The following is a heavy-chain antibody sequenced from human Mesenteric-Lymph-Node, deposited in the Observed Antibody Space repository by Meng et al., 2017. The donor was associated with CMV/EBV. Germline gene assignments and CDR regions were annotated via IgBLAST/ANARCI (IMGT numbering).Heavy chain of an antibody. Sequence: GGSLKISCAASGFTFSSYAMHWVRQAPGKGLEWVAVISYDGSNKYYADSVKGRFTISRDNSKNTLYLQMNSLRAEDMALYYCAKDAYNENFDYWGQGTLVTVSS. D-gene: IGHD1-1*01. CDR1: GFTFSSYA. J-gene: IGHJ4*02. CDR3: AKDAYNENFDY. V-gene: IGHV3-30-3*01. CDR2: ISYDGSNK.